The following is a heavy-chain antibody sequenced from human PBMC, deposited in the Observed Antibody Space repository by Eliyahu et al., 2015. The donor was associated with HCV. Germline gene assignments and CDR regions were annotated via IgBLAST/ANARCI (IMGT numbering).Heavy chain of an antibody. Sequence: QVHLVESGGGVVQPGRSLRLSCAASGFKFSSYDMHWVRQAPGKGLEWVAVISYDGSNKYYADSLKGRFTISRDNSKNTLSLQMNGLRPEDTAVYYCANNRGTYWGQGTLVTVSS. V-gene: IGHV3-30*18. J-gene: IGHJ4*02. D-gene: IGHD1-14*01. CDR3: ANNRGTY. CDR1: GFKFSSYD. CDR2: ISYDGSNK.